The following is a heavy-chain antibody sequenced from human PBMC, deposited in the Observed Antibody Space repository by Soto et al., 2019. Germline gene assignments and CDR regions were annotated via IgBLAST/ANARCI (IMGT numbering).Heavy chain of an antibody. J-gene: IGHJ4*02. CDR1: GGSISSGGYS. CDR2: IYHRGST. Sequence: QLQLQESGSGLVKPSQTLSLTCAASGGSISSGGYSWSWIRQPPGKGLEWIGYIYHRGSTYYNPSVQSRVTVSVDRSKIQFSLKLSSVTAADTAVYYGARTPTQWGQGTLVTGSS. CDR3: ARTPTQ. V-gene: IGHV4-30-2*01.